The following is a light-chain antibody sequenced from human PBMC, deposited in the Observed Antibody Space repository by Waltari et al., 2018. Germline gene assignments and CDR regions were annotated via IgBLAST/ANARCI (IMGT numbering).Light chain of an antibody. CDR1: SSDVGFYDF. J-gene: IGLJ3*02. Sequence: QSALTQPASVSGSPGQSITISCTGTSSDVGFYDFASWFQQHPGKAPKVMIYKVNNRPSGVSNRLSGSKSANTASLTISGLQAEDEADYYCSSYTRRSYWVFGGGTQLTVL. CDR2: KVN. V-gene: IGLV2-14*01. CDR3: SSYTRRSYWV.